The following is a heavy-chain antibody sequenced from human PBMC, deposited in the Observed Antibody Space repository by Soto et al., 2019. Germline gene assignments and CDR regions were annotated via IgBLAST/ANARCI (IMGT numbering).Heavy chain of an antibody. V-gene: IGHV4-30-4*01. D-gene: IGHD3-16*02. J-gene: IGHJ4*02. CDR2: IDSSGST. CDR1: GDSISNGDYY. Sequence: SETLSLTCTVSGDSISNGDYYWSWIRQPPGRGLEWIGYIDSSGSTYYNPSLKSRLTMSVDMSKNQFSLRLTSVTAADTAVYYCASRYLYWGQGLLVTVPQ. CDR3: ASRYLY.